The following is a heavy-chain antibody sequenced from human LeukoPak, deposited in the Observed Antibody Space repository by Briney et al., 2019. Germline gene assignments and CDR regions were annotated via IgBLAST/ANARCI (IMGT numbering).Heavy chain of an antibody. J-gene: IGHJ6*03. Sequence: GGSLRLSCAASGFTFSDYYMSWIRQAPGKGLEWVSYISSSGSTIYYADSVKGRFTISRDNAKNSLYLQMNSLRAEDTAVYYCARDPGCSSTSCYDYYMDVWGKGTTVTVSS. CDR1: GFTFSDYY. V-gene: IGHV3-11*04. D-gene: IGHD2-2*01. CDR2: ISSSGSTI. CDR3: ARDPGCSSTSCYDYYMDV.